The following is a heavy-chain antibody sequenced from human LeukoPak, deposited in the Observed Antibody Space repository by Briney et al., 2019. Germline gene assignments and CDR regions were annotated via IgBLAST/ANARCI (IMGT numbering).Heavy chain of an antibody. V-gene: IGHV4-59*01. CDR1: GGSISSYY. D-gene: IGHD3-22*01. CDR2: IYYSGST. J-gene: IGHJ4*02. CDR3: ARGYYYDSSGYYSTRRPGPLSFDY. Sequence: PSETLSLTCTVSGGSISSYYWSWIRQPPGKGLEWIGYIYYSGSTNYNPSLKSRVTMSVDTSKNQFSLKLSSVTAADTAMYYCARGYYYDSSGYYSTRRPGPLSFDYWGQGTLVTVSS.